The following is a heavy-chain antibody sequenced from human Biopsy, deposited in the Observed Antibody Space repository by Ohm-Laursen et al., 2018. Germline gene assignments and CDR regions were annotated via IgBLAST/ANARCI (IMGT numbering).Heavy chain of an antibody. CDR2: INPHSGTT. D-gene: IGHD2-15*01. Sequence: GASVKASCKASGYTFTGQDLHWVRQVPGQGLEWMGWINPHSGTTKFAQDFQGRVTMTRDTSITTAYMELRRLRSDDTAVYYCAKGQDLRGGAEYFQHWGQGALVTVSS. CDR3: AKGQDLRGGAEYFQH. J-gene: IGHJ1*01. V-gene: IGHV1-2*02. CDR1: GYTFTGQD.